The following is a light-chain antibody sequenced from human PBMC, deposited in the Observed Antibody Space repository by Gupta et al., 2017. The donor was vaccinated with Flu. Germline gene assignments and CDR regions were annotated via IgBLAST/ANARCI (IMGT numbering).Light chain of an antibody. Sequence: EIVLTQSPATLSLSPGERATLSCRASQSITGTYLAWYQQKPGQPPRLLIYDASNRAPGVPPRFSVSGSGTDYTLTISSREPEDFAVYYCQQRYNWPSYTFGQGTKLEIK. CDR1: QSITGTY. J-gene: IGKJ2*01. CDR3: QQRYNWPSYT. CDR2: DAS. V-gene: IGKV3-11*01.